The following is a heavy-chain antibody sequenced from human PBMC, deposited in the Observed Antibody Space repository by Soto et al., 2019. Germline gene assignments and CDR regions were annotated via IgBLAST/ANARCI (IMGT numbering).Heavy chain of an antibody. D-gene: IGHD5-18*01. Sequence: GGSLRLSCAASGFTFSSYGMHWVRQAPGKGLEWVAVIWYDGSNKYYADSVKGRFTISRDNSKNTLYLQMNSLRAEDTAVYYCARVRGYSYDDWYFDLWGRGTLVTVSS. CDR3: ARVRGYSYDDWYFDL. CDR2: IWYDGSNK. V-gene: IGHV3-33*01. CDR1: GFTFSSYG. J-gene: IGHJ2*01.